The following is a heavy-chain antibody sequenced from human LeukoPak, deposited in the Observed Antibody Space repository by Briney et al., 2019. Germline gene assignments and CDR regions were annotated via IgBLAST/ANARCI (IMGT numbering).Heavy chain of an antibody. CDR3: GRIRGYDFWSRGAFDI. Sequence: GESLKISFKGSGYRFSMYWTGWVRQVPGKGLGWMGIIYPGDSQTAYSPSFQGQVTISADKSINTAYLQWRSLEASDTAMYYCGRIRGYDFWSRGAFDIWGQGTMVTVSS. J-gene: IGHJ3*02. D-gene: IGHD3-3*01. V-gene: IGHV5-51*01. CDR2: IYPGDSQT. CDR1: GYRFSMYW.